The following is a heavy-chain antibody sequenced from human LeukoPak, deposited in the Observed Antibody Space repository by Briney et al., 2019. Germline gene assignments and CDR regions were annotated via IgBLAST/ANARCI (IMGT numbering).Heavy chain of an antibody. J-gene: IGHJ4*02. CDR1: GFTVSSNY. D-gene: IGHD6-19*01. Sequence: GGSLRLSCAASGFTVSSNYMTWVRQAPGKGLEWVSFIYSAGSTYYADSVKGRFTISRDNSKNTLYLQMNSLRAEDTAVYYCARDIGWLGTFDSWGQGTVVTVSS. CDR3: ARDIGWLGTFDS. V-gene: IGHV3-53*01. CDR2: IYSAGST.